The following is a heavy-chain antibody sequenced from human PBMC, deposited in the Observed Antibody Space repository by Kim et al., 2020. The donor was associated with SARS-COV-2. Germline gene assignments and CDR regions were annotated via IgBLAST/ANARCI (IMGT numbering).Heavy chain of an antibody. J-gene: IGHJ3*02. D-gene: IGHD3-16*01. V-gene: IGHV3-23*01. CDR3: ANNPRLGAWRAFDI. CDR1: GFTFSSYA. Sequence: GGSLRLSCAASGFTFSSYAMSWVRQAPGKGLEWVSTIGGSGGATYYADSVKGRFTVSRDNSKSTLYLQINSLRAEDTAIYYCANNPRLGAWRAFDIWGQGTMVTVSS. CDR2: IGGSGGAT.